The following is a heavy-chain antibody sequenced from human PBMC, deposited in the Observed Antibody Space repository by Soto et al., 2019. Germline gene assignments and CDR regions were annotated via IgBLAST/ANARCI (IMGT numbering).Heavy chain of an antibody. D-gene: IGHD3-22*01. CDR1: GYTFTGYY. CDR2: INPNSGGT. Sequence: GXSVKVSCKASGYTFTGYYMHWVRQARGRGLEWTGWINPNSGGTNYAQKFQGRVTMTRDTSISTAYMELSRLRSDDTAVYYCARDILRITMIVAHYGMDVWGQGTTVTVSS. V-gene: IGHV1-2*02. CDR3: ARDILRITMIVAHYGMDV. J-gene: IGHJ6*02.